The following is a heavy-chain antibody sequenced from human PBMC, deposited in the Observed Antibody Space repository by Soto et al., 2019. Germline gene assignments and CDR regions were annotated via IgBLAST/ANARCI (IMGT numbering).Heavy chain of an antibody. Sequence: GGSLRLSCAASGFTFSSYAMSWVRQAPGKGLEWVSAISGSGGSTYYADSVKGRFTISRDNSKNTLYLQMNSLRAEDTAVYYCARKNLKHYYYGMDVWGQGTTVTAP. CDR3: ARKNLKHYYYGMDV. J-gene: IGHJ6*02. CDR2: ISGSGGST. CDR1: GFTFSSYA. V-gene: IGHV3-23*01.